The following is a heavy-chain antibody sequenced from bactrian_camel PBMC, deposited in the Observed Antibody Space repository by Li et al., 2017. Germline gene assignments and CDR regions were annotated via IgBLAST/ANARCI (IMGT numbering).Heavy chain of an antibody. CDR1: RYINNPCG. Sequence: VQLVESGGGSVKAGGSLKLSCVGSRYINNPCGMGWYRQAPGKKRDLVAQLNSDGTTTYADSVKGRFTISQDSDKNTVYLQMNSLKPEDSGTYYCALDVSFSSDTCTRMHDKNYNYWGQGTQVTVS. CDR3: ALDVSFSSDTCTRMHDKNYNY. J-gene: IGHJ4*01. CDR2: LNSDGTT. V-gene: IGHV3S53*01. D-gene: IGHD2*01.